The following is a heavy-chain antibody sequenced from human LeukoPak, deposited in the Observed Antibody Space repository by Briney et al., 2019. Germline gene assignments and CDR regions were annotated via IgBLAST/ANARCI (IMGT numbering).Heavy chain of an antibody. J-gene: IGHJ4*02. CDR2: IHYSENT. CDR1: GDSISSYY. CDR3: ARWGYFDSSGYFVAEY. Sequence: PSETLSLTCTVSGDSISSYYWNWIRQPPGKGLEYIGWIHYSENTDYNPSLKSRVTISLDRSKRQLSLNLRSVTAADTAVYYCARWGYFDSSGYFVAEYRGQGTLVTVSS. D-gene: IGHD3-22*01. V-gene: IGHV4-59*01.